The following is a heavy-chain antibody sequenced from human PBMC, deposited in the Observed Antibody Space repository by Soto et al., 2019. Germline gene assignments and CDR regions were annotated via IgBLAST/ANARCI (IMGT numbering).Heavy chain of an antibody. CDR3: AHRPSGWFFFDY. CDR2: IYWNGDK. CDR1: GFSLSTSGVG. J-gene: IGHJ4*02. V-gene: IGHV2-5*01. Sequence: QITLKESGPTLVKPTQTLTLTCTFSGFSLSTSGVGVGWIRQSPGKALQWLALIYWNGDKRYNPSLKTRLTITKDTSKNQVVLTLTNMDPVDTATYYCAHRPSGWFFFDYWGQGTLVTVSS. D-gene: IGHD6-19*01.